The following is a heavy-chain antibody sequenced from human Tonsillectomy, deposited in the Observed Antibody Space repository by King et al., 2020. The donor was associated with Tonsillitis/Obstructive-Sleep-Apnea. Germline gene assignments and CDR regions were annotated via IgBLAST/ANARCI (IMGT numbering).Heavy chain of an antibody. J-gene: IGHJ4*02. Sequence: VQLVESGGGVVQPGRSLRLSCAASGFTFSSYGMHWVRQAPGKGLEWVAVVWYDGSNKYYGDSVKGRFTISRDNSKNTLYLQMNSLRAEDTAVYYCASFLEVFEYRGQGTLVTVSS. CDR3: ASFLEVFEY. CDR1: GFTFSSYG. CDR2: VWYDGSNK. D-gene: IGHD3-3*01. V-gene: IGHV3-33*01.